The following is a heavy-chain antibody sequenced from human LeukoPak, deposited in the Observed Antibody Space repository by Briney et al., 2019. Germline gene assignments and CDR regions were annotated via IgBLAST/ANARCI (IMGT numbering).Heavy chain of an antibody. J-gene: IGHJ4*02. CDR1: GGTFSCYA. V-gene: IGHV1-69*13. CDR3: ARDQDSGSYYHY. D-gene: IGHD1-26*01. Sequence: ASVKVSCKASGGTFSCYAISWVRLAPGQGLEWMGGIIPIFGTANYAQKFQGRVTITADESTSTAYMELSSLRSEDTAVYYCARDQDSGSYYHYWGQGTLVTVSS. CDR2: IIPIFGTA.